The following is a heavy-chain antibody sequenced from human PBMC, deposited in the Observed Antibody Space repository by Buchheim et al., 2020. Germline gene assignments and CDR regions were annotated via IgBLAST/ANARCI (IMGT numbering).Heavy chain of an antibody. J-gene: IGHJ4*02. CDR1: GFTLSSYW. V-gene: IGHV3-74*01. CDR3: VKDMFGNLDY. D-gene: IGHD3-10*02. Sequence: EVQLVESGGGLVQPGGSLRLSCAASGFTLSSYWMHWVRQVPGKGLVWVSRMNEDGSTTDYADSVKGRFTISRDNAKNTLYSEMNSLRAEDTAVYYCVKDMFGNLDYWGQGTL. CDR2: MNEDGSTT.